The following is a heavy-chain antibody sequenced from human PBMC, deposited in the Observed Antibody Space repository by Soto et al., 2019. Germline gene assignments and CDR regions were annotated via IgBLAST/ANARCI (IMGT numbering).Heavy chain of an antibody. CDR2: ISANDVGT. CDR1: GFTLRNYA. J-gene: IGHJ4*02. CDR3: AKAKNDYNWDNRPPFDY. D-gene: IGHD1-20*01. Sequence: EVQLLESGGGVVQPGGSPRLSCEASGFTLRNYAMTWIRQAPGKGLDWVSLISANDVGTYYAESVKTRFTISTDQSRNTVYLQMDSLRADYTAIYYCAKAKNDYNWDNRPPFDYWGQGTLVTVSS. V-gene: IGHV3-23*01.